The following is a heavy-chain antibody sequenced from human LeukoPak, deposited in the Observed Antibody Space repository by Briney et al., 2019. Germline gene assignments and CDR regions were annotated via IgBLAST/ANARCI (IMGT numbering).Heavy chain of an antibody. CDR1: GGTFSSYA. CDR2: IIPIFGTA. J-gene: IGHJ5*02. V-gene: IGHV1-69*13. D-gene: IGHD1/OR15-1a*01. Sequence: SVKVSCKASGGTFSSYAISWVRQAPGQGLEWMGGIIPIFGTANYAQKFQGRVTITAGESTSTAYMELSSLRSEDTAVYYCARENNTGEDWFDPWGQGTLVTVSS. CDR3: ARENNTGEDWFDP.